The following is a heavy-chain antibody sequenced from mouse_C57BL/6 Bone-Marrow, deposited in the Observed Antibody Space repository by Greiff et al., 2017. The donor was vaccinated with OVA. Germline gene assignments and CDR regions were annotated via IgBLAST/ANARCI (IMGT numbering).Heavy chain of an antibody. D-gene: IGHD1-1*01. V-gene: IGHV5-6*02. Sequence: EVKLVESGGDLVKPGGSLKLSCAASGFTFSSYGMSWVRQTPDKRLEWVATISSGGSYTYYPDSVKGRFTISRDNAKNTLYLQMSSLKSEDTAMYYCARRDITNVDYWGQGTTLTVSS. CDR2: ISSGGSYT. CDR3: ARRDITNVDY. J-gene: IGHJ2*01. CDR1: GFTFSSYG.